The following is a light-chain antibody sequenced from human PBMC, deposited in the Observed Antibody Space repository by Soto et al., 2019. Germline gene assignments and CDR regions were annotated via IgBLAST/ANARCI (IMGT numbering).Light chain of an antibody. CDR2: DAS. J-gene: IGKJ1*01. CDR1: QSVSNY. CDR3: QQYGSSGT. V-gene: IGKV3-11*01. Sequence: EIVLTQSPGTLSLSPGERATLSCRASQSVSNYLAWYQQKPGQAPRLLIYDASNRATGIPARFSGSGSGTDFTLTISSLEPEDFAVYYCQQYGSSGTFGQGTKVDIK.